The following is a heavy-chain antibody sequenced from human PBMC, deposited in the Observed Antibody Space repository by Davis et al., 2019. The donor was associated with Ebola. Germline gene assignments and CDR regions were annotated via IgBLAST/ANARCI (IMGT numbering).Heavy chain of an antibody. D-gene: IGHD1-26*01. Sequence: PGGSLRLSCAASGFTFSAYNMGWIRQAPGKGLEWVSTLGTSADTYYADSVKGRFTISRDNSKNTLYLQMNGLRVEDTAIYYCAKDTSNIWFDIWGQGTNVTVSS. J-gene: IGHJ3*02. V-gene: IGHV3-23*01. CDR2: LGTSADT. CDR3: AKDTSNIWFDI. CDR1: GFTFSAYN.